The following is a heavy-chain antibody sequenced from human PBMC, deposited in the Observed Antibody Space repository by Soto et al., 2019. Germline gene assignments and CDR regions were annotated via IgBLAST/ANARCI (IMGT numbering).Heavy chain of an antibody. J-gene: IGHJ5*02. CDR3: ARGTLRYFDWLLSAWFDP. Sequence: SETLSVTCAVYGGSFSGYYWSWSRQPPGKGLEWIGEINHSGSTNYNPSLKSRVTISVDTSKNQFSLKLSSVTAADTAVYYCARGTLRYFDWLLSAWFDPWGQGTLVTVS. CDR1: GGSFSGYY. V-gene: IGHV4-34*01. CDR2: INHSGST. D-gene: IGHD3-9*01.